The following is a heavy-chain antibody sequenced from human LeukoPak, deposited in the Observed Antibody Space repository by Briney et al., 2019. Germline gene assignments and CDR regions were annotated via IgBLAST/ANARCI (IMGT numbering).Heavy chain of an antibody. J-gene: IGHJ4*02. CDR1: GGSFSGYY. CDR2: INHSGST. D-gene: IGHD3-3*02. CDR3: ARGPFYSSPDY. V-gene: IGHV4-34*01. Sequence: SETLSLTCAVYGGSFSGYYWSWIRQPPGKGLEWIGEINHSGSTNYNPSLKSRVTISVDTSKNQSSLKLSSVTAADTAVYYCARGPFYSSPDYGGQGTLVTVSS.